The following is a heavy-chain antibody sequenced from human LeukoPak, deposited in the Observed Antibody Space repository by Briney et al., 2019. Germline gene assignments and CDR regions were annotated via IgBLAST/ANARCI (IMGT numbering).Heavy chain of an antibody. J-gene: IGHJ6*02. CDR1: GFAFSSYN. V-gene: IGHV3-48*02. Sequence: GGSLRLSCAASGFAFSSYNMNWVRQAPGKGLEWISYVGSSGSPTHYADSVRGRFTISRDNAKNSLYLQMNSLRDDDTALYYCARRPYSDTSGRLSDVWGQGTTVTVSS. CDR2: VGSSGSPT. D-gene: IGHD3-22*01. CDR3: ARRPYSDTSGRLSDV.